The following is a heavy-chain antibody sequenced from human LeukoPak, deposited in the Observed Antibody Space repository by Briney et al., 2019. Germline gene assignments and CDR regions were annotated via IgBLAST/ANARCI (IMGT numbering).Heavy chain of an antibody. CDR1: GFTFSDAW. J-gene: IGHJ4*02. CDR3: TTDRGNYGDHRIFDC. V-gene: IGHV3-15*01. CDR2: IKSKTDGGTT. D-gene: IGHD4-17*01. Sequence: GGSLRLSCAASGFTFSDAWMSWVRQAPGKGLEWVGRIKSKTDGGTTDYAAPVKGRFTISRDDSKNTLYLQMNSLKTEDTAVYYCTTDRGNYGDHRIFDCWGQGTLVTVSS.